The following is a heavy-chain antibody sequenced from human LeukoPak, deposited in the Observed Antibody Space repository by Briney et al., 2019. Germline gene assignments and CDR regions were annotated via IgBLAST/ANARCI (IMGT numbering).Heavy chain of an antibody. CDR3: ARVTHYYDSRTFDP. Sequence: PGGSLRLSCAASGFTFSDYFMGWIRQAPGKGLEWVSYISTSSSIIYYADSVKGRFTISRDNTKNSLFLQMNSLRAEDTAVYYCARVTHYYDSRTFDPWGQGTLVTVSS. CDR1: GFTFSDYF. CDR2: ISTSSSII. J-gene: IGHJ5*02. V-gene: IGHV3-11*01. D-gene: IGHD3-22*01.